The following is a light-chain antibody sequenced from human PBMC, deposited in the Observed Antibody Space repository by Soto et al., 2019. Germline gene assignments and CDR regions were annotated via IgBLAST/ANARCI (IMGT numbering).Light chain of an antibody. CDR3: QQYNNWPPST. CDR1: QSVSSN. Sequence: EIVMTQSPATLSVSPGERATLSCRASQSVSSNLAWYQQKPGQAPRLLIYGASTRATGIPARFSGSGSGTEFTLTISSLQSEDFAVYYCQQYNNWPPSTFSQGTKLEIK. CDR2: GAS. J-gene: IGKJ2*01. V-gene: IGKV3-15*01.